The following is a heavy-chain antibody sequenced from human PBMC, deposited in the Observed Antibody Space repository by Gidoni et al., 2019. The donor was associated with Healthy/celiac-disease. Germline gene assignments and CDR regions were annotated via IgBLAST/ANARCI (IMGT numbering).Heavy chain of an antibody. J-gene: IGHJ6*02. CDR3: ARGGYDILTGYYLYYYGMDV. CDR2: IIPIFGTA. V-gene: IGHV1-69*01. CDR1: GGTFSSYA. Sequence: QVQLVQSGAEVKKPGSSVKVSCKASGGTFSSYAISWVRQAPGQGLEWMGGIIPIFGTANYAQKFQGRVTITADESTSTAYMELSSLRSEDTAVYYCARGGYDILTGYYLYYYGMDVWGQGTTVTVSS. D-gene: IGHD3-9*01.